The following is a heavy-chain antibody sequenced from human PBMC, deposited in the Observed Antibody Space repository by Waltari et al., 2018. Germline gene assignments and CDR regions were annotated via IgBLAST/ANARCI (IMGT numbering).Heavy chain of an antibody. Sequence: GDSISGSFWWSWVRQTPGKGLEWIGQIHCSGRINYNPSLESRVTVSRDTSNNQFSLKLTSATAADTAVYFCARDRGRGLYLDSWGQGILVTVSP. D-gene: IGHD5-12*01. J-gene: IGHJ4*02. CDR3: ARDRGRGLYLDS. V-gene: IGHV4-4*01. CDR2: IHCSGRI. CDR1: GDSISGSFW.